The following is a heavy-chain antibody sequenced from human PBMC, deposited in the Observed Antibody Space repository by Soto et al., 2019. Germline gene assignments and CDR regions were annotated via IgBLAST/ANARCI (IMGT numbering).Heavy chain of an antibody. CDR1: GFTFSSYW. D-gene: IGHD3-3*01. J-gene: IGHJ6*03. Sequence: GGSLRLSCAASGFTFSSYWMSWVRQAPGKGLEWVANIKQDGSEKYYVDSVKGRFTISRDNAKNSLYLQMNSLRAEDTAVYYCARGFLEWLTFAYYYMDVWGKGTTVTVSS. V-gene: IGHV3-7*01. CDR3: ARGFLEWLTFAYYYMDV. CDR2: IKQDGSEK.